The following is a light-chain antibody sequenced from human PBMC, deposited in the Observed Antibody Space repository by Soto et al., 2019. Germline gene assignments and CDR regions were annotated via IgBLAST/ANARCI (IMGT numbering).Light chain of an antibody. J-gene: IGKJ1*01. CDR1: QTVRNNY. CDR3: QQHGTT. CDR2: DAS. V-gene: IGKV3-20*01. Sequence: EIVLTQSPDTLSLSPGESATLSCRASQTVRNNYLAWYQQKPGQAPRLLIYDASSRATGIPDRFSGSGSGKDFTLTISRLEPEDSAVYYWQQHGTTFGQGTKVDIK.